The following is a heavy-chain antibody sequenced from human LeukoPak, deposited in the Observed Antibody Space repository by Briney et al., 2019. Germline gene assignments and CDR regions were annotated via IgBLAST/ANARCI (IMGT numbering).Heavy chain of an antibody. CDR3: ARETNYFGSGSYFGY. V-gene: IGHV3-48*03. D-gene: IGHD3-10*01. J-gene: IGHJ4*02. CDR1: GFTFSSYE. Sequence: GGSLRLSCAGSGFTFSSYEMNWVRQAPGKGLEWVSYISSSGSTIYYADSVKGRFTISRDNAKNSLYLQMNRLRAEDTAIYYWARETNYFGSGSYFGYWGQGTLVTVSS. CDR2: ISSSGSTI.